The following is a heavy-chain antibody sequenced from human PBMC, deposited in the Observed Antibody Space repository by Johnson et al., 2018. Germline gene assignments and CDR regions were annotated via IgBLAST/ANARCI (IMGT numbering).Heavy chain of an antibody. CDR1: GFTFSTYG. CDR2: ISYDGSNK. V-gene: IGHV3-30*18. CDR3: VKKVGLGIDCMDV. Sequence: QVQLVQSGGGVVQPGRSLRLSCAASGFTFSTYGMHWVRPAPGKGLEWVAIISYDGSNKYYADSVKGRVTISRDNSKNTLYLEMNSLRVEDTGVYYCVKKVGLGIDCMDVWGKGTTVIVSS. D-gene: IGHD7-27*01. J-gene: IGHJ6*03.